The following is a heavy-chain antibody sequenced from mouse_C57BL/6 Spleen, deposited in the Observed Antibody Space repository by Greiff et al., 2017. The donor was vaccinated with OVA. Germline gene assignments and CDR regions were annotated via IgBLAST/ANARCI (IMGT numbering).Heavy chain of an antibody. CDR3: ARNSYFDY. CDR1: GHAFTNYL. Sequence: QVQLKESGAELVRSGTSVKVSCKASGHAFTNYLIEWVKQRPGQGLEWIGVINPGSGGTNYNEKFKGKATLTADKSSSTAYMQLSSLTSEDSAVYFCARNSYFDYWGQGTTLTVSS. J-gene: IGHJ2*01. CDR2: INPGSGGT. V-gene: IGHV1-54*01.